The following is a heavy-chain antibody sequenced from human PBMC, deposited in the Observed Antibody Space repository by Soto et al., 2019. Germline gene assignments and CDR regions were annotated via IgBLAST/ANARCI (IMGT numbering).Heavy chain of an antibody. CDR2: ISYDGSNK. D-gene: IGHD6-13*01. CDR1: GFIFNTYA. V-gene: IGHV3-30-3*01. Sequence: SLRLSCAASGFIFNTYAMHWVRQAPGKGLEWVAVISYDGSNKYYADSVKGRFTISRDNSKNRLYLQMNSLRPEDTAVYYCATRGYSSSSNALDAWGQGTTCTASS. CDR3: ATRGYSSSSNALDA. J-gene: IGHJ6*02.